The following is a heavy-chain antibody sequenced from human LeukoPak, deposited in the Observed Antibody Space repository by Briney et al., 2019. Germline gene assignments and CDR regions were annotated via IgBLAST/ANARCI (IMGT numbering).Heavy chain of an antibody. Sequence: ASVKVSCKASGYTFTGYYMHWVRQAPGQGLEWMGWINPNSGDTNYAQKFQGRVTMTRDTSISTAYMELSRLRSDDTAVYYCARDFCSGGSCYSRFDYWGQGTLVTVSS. D-gene: IGHD2-15*01. V-gene: IGHV1-2*02. CDR3: ARDFCSGGSCYSRFDY. CDR1: GYTFTGYY. CDR2: INPNSGDT. J-gene: IGHJ4*02.